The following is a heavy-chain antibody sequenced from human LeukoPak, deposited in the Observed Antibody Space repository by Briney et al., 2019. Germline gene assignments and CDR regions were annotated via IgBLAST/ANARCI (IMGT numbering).Heavy chain of an antibody. Sequence: SVKVSCKASGGTFSSYAISWVRQAPGQGLEWMGRIIPILGIANYAQKFQGRVTITADKSTSTAYMELSSLRSEDTAVYYCARGVLVPAAAYYFDYWGQGTLVTVSS. CDR2: IIPILGIA. J-gene: IGHJ4*02. D-gene: IGHD2-2*01. CDR3: ARGVLVPAAAYYFDY. V-gene: IGHV1-69*04. CDR1: GGTFSSYA.